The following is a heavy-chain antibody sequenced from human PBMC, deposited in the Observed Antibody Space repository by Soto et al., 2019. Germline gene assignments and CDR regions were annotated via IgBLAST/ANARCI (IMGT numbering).Heavy chain of an antibody. CDR1: GYNFAGYW. CDR2: IYPSDSDT. D-gene: IGHD3-3*01. J-gene: IGHJ4*02. V-gene: IGHV5-51*01. CDR3: ARGGVSTRIFDY. Sequence: PGESLKISCKGSGYNFAGYWIAWVRQMPGKGLELMGIIYPSDSDTRYRPSFQGQVTISADKSISSAYLQWSSLRASDTAMYYCARGGVSTRIFDYWGQGTPVTVSS.